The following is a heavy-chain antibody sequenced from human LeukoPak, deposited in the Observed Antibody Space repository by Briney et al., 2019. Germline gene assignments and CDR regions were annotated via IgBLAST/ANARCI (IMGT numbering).Heavy chain of an antibody. Sequence: EASVTVSCTASGYTFTGYYMHWVRQAPGQGLEWMGRINPNSGGTNYAQEFQGRVTMTRDTSISTAYMELSRLRSDDTAVYYCARVGGYCSSTSCSRWNYGMDVWGQGTTVTVSS. CDR2: INPNSGGT. CDR3: ARVGGYCSSTSCSRWNYGMDV. V-gene: IGHV1-2*06. J-gene: IGHJ6*02. CDR1: GYTFTGYY. D-gene: IGHD2-2*01.